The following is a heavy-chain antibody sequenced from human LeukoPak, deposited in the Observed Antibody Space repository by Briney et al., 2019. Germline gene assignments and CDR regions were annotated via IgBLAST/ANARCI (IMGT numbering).Heavy chain of an antibody. Sequence: SETLSLTCTVSGGSVSSYNWTWIRQPAGMGLELIGRIYTSGITNYSPSLRSRVTMSLDTSKNQFSLKMSSVTAADTAVYYCARMSTMIVPPLYYYYMDVWGKGTTVTVSS. V-gene: IGHV4-4*07. CDR2: IYTSGIT. D-gene: IGHD3-22*01. CDR1: GGSVSSYN. CDR3: ARMSTMIVPPLYYYYMDV. J-gene: IGHJ6*03.